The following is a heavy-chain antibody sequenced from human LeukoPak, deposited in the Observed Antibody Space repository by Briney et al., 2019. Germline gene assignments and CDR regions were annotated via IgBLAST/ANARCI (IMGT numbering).Heavy chain of an antibody. D-gene: IGHD6-19*01. CDR2: FDPEDGET. CDR3: ATDFREVAVAGIGGWFDP. Sequence: ASVKVSCKVSVYTLTELSMHWVRQAPGKGLEWMGGFDPEDGETIYAQKFQGRVTMTEDTSTDTAYMELSSLRSEDTAVYYCATDFREVAVAGIGGWFDPWGQGTLVTVSS. J-gene: IGHJ5*02. V-gene: IGHV1-24*01. CDR1: VYTLTELS.